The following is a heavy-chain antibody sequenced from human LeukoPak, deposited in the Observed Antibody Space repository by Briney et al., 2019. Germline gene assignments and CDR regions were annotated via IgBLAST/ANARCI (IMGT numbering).Heavy chain of an antibody. J-gene: IGHJ4*02. Sequence: GGSLRLSCAASGFTFSSYGMHWVRQAPGKGLEWVAVISYDGSNKYYADSVKGRFTISRDNSKNTLYLQMNSLRAEDTAVYHCAKSPDSSGYYYMDYWGQGTLVTVSS. CDR1: GFTFSSYG. V-gene: IGHV3-30*18. CDR3: AKSPDSSGYYYMDY. D-gene: IGHD3-22*01. CDR2: ISYDGSNK.